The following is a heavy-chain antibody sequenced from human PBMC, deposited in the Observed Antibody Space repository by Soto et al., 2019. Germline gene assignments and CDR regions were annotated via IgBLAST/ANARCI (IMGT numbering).Heavy chain of an antibody. V-gene: IGHV3-74*01. J-gene: IGHJ4*01. CDR1: GFTFTNYW. Sequence: MRLSCAASGFTFTNYWMHWVRQVPGKGLVWVSRIDGVGTGTSYSDSVRGRSTISRDNAENTLYLQMNSLRAEDTAVYYCTTLFEYWGHVTQV. CDR2: IDGVGTGT. CDR3: TTLFEY.